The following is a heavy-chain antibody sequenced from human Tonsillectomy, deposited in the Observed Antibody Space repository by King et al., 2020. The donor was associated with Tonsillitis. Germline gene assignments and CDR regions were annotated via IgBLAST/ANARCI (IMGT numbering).Heavy chain of an antibody. D-gene: IGHD4-17*01. CDR1: GGSISSSTYY. J-gene: IGHJ4*02. CDR2: IYYSXNT. V-gene: IGHV4-39*01. Sequence: LQLQESGPGLVKPSETLSLTCTVSGGSISSSTYYWGWVRQPPGKGLEWXGSIYYSXNTYYNPSLKSRVTISVDTSKNQFSLKLTSVTAADTAIYYCAISTVTRYYFDYWGQGTLVTVSS. CDR3: AISTVTRYYFDY.